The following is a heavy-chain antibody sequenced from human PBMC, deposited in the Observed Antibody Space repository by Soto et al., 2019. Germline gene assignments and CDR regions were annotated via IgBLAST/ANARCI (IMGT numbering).Heavy chain of an antibody. CDR2: ISGSGENT. J-gene: IGHJ6*02. Sequence: EVQLLESGGGLVQPGGSLRLSCAASGFTFSNYAMSWVRQAPGKGLEWVSPISGSGENTYYADSVQGRFTISRDNSNNTLYLQMNTLRAEDTAVYYCAKTRGQSYYHAMDVWGQGTTVIVSS. CDR3: AKTRGQSYYHAMDV. CDR1: GFTFSNYA. V-gene: IGHV3-23*01.